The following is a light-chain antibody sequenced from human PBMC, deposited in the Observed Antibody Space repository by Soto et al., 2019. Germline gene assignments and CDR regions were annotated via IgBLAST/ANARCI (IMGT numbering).Light chain of an antibody. CDR1: SSNIGNNY. CDR3: GAWDSSLSAKV. V-gene: IGLV1-51*02. J-gene: IGLJ3*02. Sequence: QSVLTQPPSVSAAPGQKVTISCSGSSSNIGNNYVSWYQQLPGTAPKLLIYENNKRPSGIPDRFSGSKSGTSATLGITGLQTGDEADYHCGAWDSSLSAKVFGGGTKLTVL. CDR2: ENN.